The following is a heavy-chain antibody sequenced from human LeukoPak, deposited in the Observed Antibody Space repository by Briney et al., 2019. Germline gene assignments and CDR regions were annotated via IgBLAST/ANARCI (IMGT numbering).Heavy chain of an antibody. D-gene: IGHD2/OR15-2a*01. CDR2: IIPILGIA. V-gene: IGHV1-69*04. J-gene: IGHJ5*02. CDR3: ASCKGENWFDP. CDR1: GGTFSSYA. Sequence: GASVKVSCKASGGTFSSYAISWVRQAPGQGLEWMGRIIPILGIANYAQKFQGRVTITADKSTSTAYMELSSLRSEDTAVYYCASCKGENWFDPWGQGTLVTVSS.